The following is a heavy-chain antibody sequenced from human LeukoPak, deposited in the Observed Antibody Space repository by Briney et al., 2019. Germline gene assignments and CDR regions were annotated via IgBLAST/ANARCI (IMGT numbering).Heavy chain of an antibody. V-gene: IGHV3-30*02. CDR2: IRYDGSNK. Sequence: PGGSLGLSCAASGFTFSSYGMHWVRQAPGKGLEWVAFIRYDGSNKYYADSVKGRFTISRDNSKNTLYLQMNSLRAEDTAVYYCAKDDSAAAIPFDYWGQGTLVTVSS. CDR3: AKDDSAAAIPFDY. CDR1: GFTFSSYG. D-gene: IGHD2-2*02. J-gene: IGHJ4*02.